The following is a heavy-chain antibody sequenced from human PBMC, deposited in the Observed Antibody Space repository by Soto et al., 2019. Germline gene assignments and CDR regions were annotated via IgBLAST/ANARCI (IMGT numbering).Heavy chain of an antibody. CDR2: ISYDGSNK. V-gene: IGHV3-30*03. CDR1: GFTFSTYG. Sequence: PGGSLRLSCAASGFTFSTYGMHWVRQAPGKGLEWVAVISYDGSNKYYADSVKGRFTISRDNSKNTLYLQMNSLRAEDTAVYYCAREARVLPLDYWGQGTLVTVSS. J-gene: IGHJ4*02. D-gene: IGHD3-10*01. CDR3: AREARVLPLDY.